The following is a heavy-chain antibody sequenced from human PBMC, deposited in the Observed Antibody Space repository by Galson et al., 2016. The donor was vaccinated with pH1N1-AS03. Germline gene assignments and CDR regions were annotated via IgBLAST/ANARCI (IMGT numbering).Heavy chain of an antibody. D-gene: IGHD3-22*01. CDR1: GVSFNNYA. V-gene: IGHV1-69*06. CDR2: FIPVFGTP. J-gene: IGHJ4*02. Sequence: SVKVSCKASGVSFNNYAINWLRQAPGQGLEWMGGFIPVFGTPNYAQQFHGRVTIMADNSTTTAYMELSSLRSEDTAVYYCARGQFDYDSSGYYSYWGQGTLVTVSS. CDR3: ARGQFDYDSSGYYSY.